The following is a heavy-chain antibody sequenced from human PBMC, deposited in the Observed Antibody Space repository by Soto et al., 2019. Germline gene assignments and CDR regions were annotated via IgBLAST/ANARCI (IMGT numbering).Heavy chain of an antibody. J-gene: IGHJ6*03. CDR2: IYSGGST. CDR1: GFTVSSNY. V-gene: IGHV3-66*01. CDR3: ARGLWFGELLGPGYYYYMDV. Sequence: GGSLRLSCAASGFTVSSNYMSWVRQAPGKGLEWVSVIYSGGSTYYADSVKGRFTISRDNSKNTLYLQMNSLRAEDTAVYYCARGLWFGELLGPGYYYYMDVWGKGTTVTVSS. D-gene: IGHD3-10*01.